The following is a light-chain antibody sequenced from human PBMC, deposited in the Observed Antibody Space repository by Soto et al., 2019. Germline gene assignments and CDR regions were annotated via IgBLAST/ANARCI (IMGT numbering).Light chain of an antibody. J-gene: IGLJ3*02. CDR2: EVN. CDR1: SSDVGGYNY. Sequence: QSVLTQPPSASGSPGQSVTISCTGTSSDVGGYNYVSWYQQHPDKAPKLVIYEVNKRPSGVPDRFSGSKSGNTASLTVSGLQAEDEADYYCSSYAGSNKVFGGGTKLTVL. CDR3: SSYAGSNKV. V-gene: IGLV2-8*01.